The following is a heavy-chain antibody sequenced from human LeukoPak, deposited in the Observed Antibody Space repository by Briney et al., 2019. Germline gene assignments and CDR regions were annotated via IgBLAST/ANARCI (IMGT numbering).Heavy chain of an antibody. CDR1: GGAISGRRDY. J-gene: IGHJ3*02. V-gene: IGHV4-39*01. D-gene: IGHD3-22*01. Sequence: SETLSLTCTVSGGAISGRRDYWGWIRQPPGKGLEWIASIYYSGSTHYNPSLKSRVTISVDTSRNQFSLELRTATAADSAIYYCARNDSRGEPGGAFDIWGQGTMVTVSS. CDR2: IYYSGST. CDR3: ARNDSRGEPGGAFDI.